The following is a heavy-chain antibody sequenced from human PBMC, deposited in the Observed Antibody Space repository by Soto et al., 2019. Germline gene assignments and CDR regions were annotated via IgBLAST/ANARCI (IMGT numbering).Heavy chain of an antibody. V-gene: IGHV1-46*01. CDR3: ARGLTSGDY. CDR2: INPNGGST. J-gene: IGHJ4*02. Sequence: XSVKVSFNASGYTVTNFYIHLVRQAPGQGLEWMSIINPNGGSTNYAQNLQGRVTLTRDTSTNTVYMEMSSLRSEDTAVYYCARGLTSGDYWGQGTLVTVSS. CDR1: GYTVTNFY.